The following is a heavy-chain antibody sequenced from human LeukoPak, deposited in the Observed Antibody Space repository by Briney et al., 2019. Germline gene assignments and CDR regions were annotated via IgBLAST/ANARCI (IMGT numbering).Heavy chain of an antibody. Sequence: SETLSLTCTVSGGSISSYYWSWIRQPPGKGLEWIGSIYYSGSTYYNPSLKSRVTISVDTSKNQFSLKLSSVTAADTAVYYCASNTSPGLPAFDYWGQGTLVTVSS. CDR3: ASNTSPGLPAFDY. CDR1: GGSISSYY. D-gene: IGHD5-12*01. V-gene: IGHV4-59*05. J-gene: IGHJ4*02. CDR2: IYYSGST.